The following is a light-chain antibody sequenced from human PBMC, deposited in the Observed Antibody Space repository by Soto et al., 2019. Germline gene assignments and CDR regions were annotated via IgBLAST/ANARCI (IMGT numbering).Light chain of an antibody. CDR1: QSVSSSY. CDR2: GAS. Sequence: ESVFTQSPGTLSLSPGERATLSCRASQSVSSSYLAWYQQKPGQAPRLLIYGASSRATGIPDKFSGSGSGTDFTLTISRLEPEDFAVYYCQQYGSSPGVTFGQGTKVDIK. V-gene: IGKV3-20*01. CDR3: QQYGSSPGVT. J-gene: IGKJ1*01.